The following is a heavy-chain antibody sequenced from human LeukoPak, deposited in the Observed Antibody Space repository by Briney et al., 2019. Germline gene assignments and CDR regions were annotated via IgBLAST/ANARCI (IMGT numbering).Heavy chain of an antibody. CDR1: GFTFSSYW. CDR3: ARVGYSSSSFDY. D-gene: IGHD6-6*01. V-gene: IGHV3-7*01. Sequence: GGSLRLSCAASGFTFSSYWMSWVRQALGKGLEWVANIKQDGSEKYYVDSVKGRFTISRDNAKKPLYLQMNSLRAEDTAVYYCARVGYSSSSFDYWGQGTLVTVSS. J-gene: IGHJ4*02. CDR2: IKQDGSEK.